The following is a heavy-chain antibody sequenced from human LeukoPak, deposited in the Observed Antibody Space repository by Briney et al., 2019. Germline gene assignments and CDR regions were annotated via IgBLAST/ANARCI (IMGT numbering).Heavy chain of an antibody. Sequence: SETLSLTCTVSGGSISSYYWSWIRQPPGKGLEWIGYFYYSGSTNYNPSLKSRSTMSLDTSKNQFSLHLSPVTAADTAVYYCARGSRSPEGGLLYVYWGQGTLVTVSS. CDR2: FYYSGST. CDR3: ARGSRSPEGGLLYVY. V-gene: IGHV4-59*08. D-gene: IGHD3-10*01. CDR1: GGSISSYY. J-gene: IGHJ4*02.